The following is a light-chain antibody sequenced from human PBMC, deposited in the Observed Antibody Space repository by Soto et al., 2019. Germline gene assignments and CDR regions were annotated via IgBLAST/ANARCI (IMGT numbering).Light chain of an antibody. J-gene: IGKJ4*01. CDR3: QQRSNRLT. Sequence: EIVLTQSPATLSLSPGERATLSCRASQGVSSYLAWYQQKPGKAPRLLIYDASNRATGIPARFSGSGSGTDFTLTISSLEPEELAVYYCQQRSNRLTFGGGTKVEIK. CDR2: DAS. V-gene: IGKV3-11*01. CDR1: QGVSSY.